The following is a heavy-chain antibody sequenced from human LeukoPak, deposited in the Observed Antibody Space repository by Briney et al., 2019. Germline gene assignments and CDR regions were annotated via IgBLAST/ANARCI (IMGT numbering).Heavy chain of an antibody. CDR1: GYTFTSYD. J-gene: IGHJ4*02. CDR3: ARGDSGSYVPFDY. D-gene: IGHD1-26*01. CDR2: MNPNSGNT. Sequence: ASVKVSCKASGYTFTSYDINWVRQATGQGLEWMGWMNPNSGNTGYAQKFQGRVTITTDESTSTAYMELSSLRSEDTAVYYCARGDSGSYVPFDYWGQGTLVTVSS. V-gene: IGHV1-8*01.